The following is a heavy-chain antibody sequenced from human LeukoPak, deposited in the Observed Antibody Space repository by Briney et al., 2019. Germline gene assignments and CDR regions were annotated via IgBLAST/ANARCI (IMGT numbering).Heavy chain of an antibody. CDR1: GFTFSGSA. D-gene: IGHD2-15*01. J-gene: IGHJ6*03. V-gene: IGHV3-73*01. CDR3: TRGVVSLFYYYYYMDV. CDR2: IRSTANGYAT. Sequence: GGSLRLSCAASGFTFSGSALHWVRQASGKGLEWVGRIRSTANGYATAYAASVKGRFTISRDDSKNTLYLQMNSLKTEDTAVYYCTRGVVSLFYYYYYMDVWGKGTTVTVSS.